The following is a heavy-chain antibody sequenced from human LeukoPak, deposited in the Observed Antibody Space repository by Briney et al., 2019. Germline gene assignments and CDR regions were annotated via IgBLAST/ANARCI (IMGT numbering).Heavy chain of an antibody. J-gene: IGHJ5*02. CDR2: ISGSGGST. Sequence: GGSLRLSCAASGFTFSSYAMSWVRQAPGKGLEWVSAISGSGGSTYYADSVKGRFTISRDNSKNTLYLQMNSLRAEDTAVYYCAKLAVLSYYYDSSVWFDAWGQGTLVTVSS. D-gene: IGHD3-22*01. CDR3: AKLAVLSYYYDSSVWFDA. V-gene: IGHV3-23*01. CDR1: GFTFSSYA.